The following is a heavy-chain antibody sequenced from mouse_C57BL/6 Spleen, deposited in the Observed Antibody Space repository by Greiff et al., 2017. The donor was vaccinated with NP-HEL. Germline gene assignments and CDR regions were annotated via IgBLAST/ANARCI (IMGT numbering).Heavy chain of an antibody. D-gene: IGHD5-1*01. CDR3: AREDSTYYFDY. Sequence: EVQLQQSGPELVKPGASVKISCKASGYTFTDYYMNWVKQSHGKSLEWIGDINPNNGGTSYNQKFKGKATLTVDKSSSTDYMVLRSLTSEDSAVYYCAREDSTYYFDYWGQGTTLTVSS. V-gene: IGHV1-26*01. CDR1: GYTFTDYY. CDR2: INPNNGGT. J-gene: IGHJ2*01.